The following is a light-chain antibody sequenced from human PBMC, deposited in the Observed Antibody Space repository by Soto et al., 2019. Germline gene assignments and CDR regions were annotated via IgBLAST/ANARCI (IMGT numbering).Light chain of an antibody. J-gene: IGLJ1*01. V-gene: IGLV2-14*01. CDR2: DVS. Sequence: LTQPASASGSPGQSITISCTGTSSDVGGYNYVSWYQQHPGKAPKLMIYDVSNRPSGVSNRFSGSKSGNTASLTISGLQAEDEADYYCSSYTSSSTYVFGTGTKVTVL. CDR3: SSYTSSSTYV. CDR1: SSDVGGYNY.